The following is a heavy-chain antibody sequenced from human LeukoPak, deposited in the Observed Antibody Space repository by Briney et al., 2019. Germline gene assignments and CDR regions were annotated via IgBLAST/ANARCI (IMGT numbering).Heavy chain of an antibody. V-gene: IGHV1-69*13. CDR3: ASSYDDSSGYYYVYPRYYYYYMDV. D-gene: IGHD3-22*01. J-gene: IGHJ6*03. CDR2: IIPIFGTA. CDR1: GGTFRSYA. Sequence: SVKVSCQASGGTFRSYAISWVRQAPGQALEWIGGIIPIFGTANYAQKFQGRVTITADESTSTAYMELSSLRSEDTAVYYCASSYDDSSGYYYVYPRYYYYYMDVWGKGTTVTISS.